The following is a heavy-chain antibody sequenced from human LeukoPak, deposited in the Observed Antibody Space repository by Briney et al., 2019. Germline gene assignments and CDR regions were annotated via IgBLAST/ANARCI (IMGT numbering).Heavy chain of an antibody. J-gene: IGHJ4*02. Sequence: AGGSLRLSCAASGFTFSSYGMHWVRQAPGQGLEWVAFIRYDGSNKYYADSVKGRFTISRDNSKNTLYLQMNSLRAEDTAVYYCAKDRSEWQYSGSLVWGQGTLVTVSS. CDR1: GFTFSSYG. CDR3: AKDRSEWQYSGSLV. V-gene: IGHV3-30*02. CDR2: IRYDGSNK. D-gene: IGHD1-26*01.